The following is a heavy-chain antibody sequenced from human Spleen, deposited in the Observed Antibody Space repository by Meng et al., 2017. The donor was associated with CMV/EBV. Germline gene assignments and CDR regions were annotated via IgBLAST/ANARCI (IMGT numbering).Heavy chain of an antibody. V-gene: IGHV1-2*06. CDR1: GHTFTGNY. CDR2: INPNTGGT. CDR3: ARELMVRGGPSAY. J-gene: IGHJ4*02. D-gene: IGHD3-10*01. Sequence: QVQLVQSGAEGKTPGPPVQVSCTASGHTFTGNYIHWVRQAPGKGLEWMGRINPNTGGTNSAQKFQGRVTMTRDTSISTAYMELSRLRSDDTAVYFCARELMVRGGPSAYWGQGTLVTVSS.